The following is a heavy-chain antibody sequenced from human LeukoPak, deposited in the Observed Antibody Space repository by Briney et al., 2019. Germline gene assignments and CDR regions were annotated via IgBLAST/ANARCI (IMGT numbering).Heavy chain of an antibody. D-gene: IGHD5-18*01. Sequence: GGSLRLSCATSGFTFTSWGMHWVRQAPDKGLEWVAVIWYDGSKKYYADSVKGRFTISRDNSKNTLYLQMNSLRAEDTAVYYCASQKRGYSYAMDYWGQGTLVTVSS. CDR2: IWYDGSKK. V-gene: IGHV3-30*02. J-gene: IGHJ4*02. CDR3: ASQKRGYSYAMDY. CDR1: GFTFTSWG.